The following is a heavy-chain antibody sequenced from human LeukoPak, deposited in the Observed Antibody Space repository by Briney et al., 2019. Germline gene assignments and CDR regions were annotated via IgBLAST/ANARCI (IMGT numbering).Heavy chain of an antibody. CDR2: ISPSSSYI. CDR3: VRHRTASDY. Sequence: GGSLKLSCAASGFSFSDNSMTWVRQAPGKGLEWVSSISPSSSYIFYSDSLKGRFTFSRDNAKNSLYLQMNSLRVEDTAVYYCVRHRTASDYWGLGALVTVSS. J-gene: IGHJ4*02. D-gene: IGHD3-16*02. V-gene: IGHV3-21*01. CDR1: GFSFSDNS.